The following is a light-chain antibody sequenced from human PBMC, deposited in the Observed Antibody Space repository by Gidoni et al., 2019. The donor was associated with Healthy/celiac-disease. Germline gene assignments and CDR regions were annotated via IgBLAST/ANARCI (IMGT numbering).Light chain of an antibody. CDR3: QQSYSTPPWT. V-gene: IGKV1-39*01. J-gene: IGKJ1*01. CDR1: QSISSY. Sequence: DIQMTQSPSSLSASVGDRVTITCRASQSISSYLNWYQQKPGKAPKLLIYAASSLQSGVPSRFSGSGSGTDFTLTINSLQPEDFATYYCQQSYSTPPWTFXYXTKVEIK. CDR2: AAS.